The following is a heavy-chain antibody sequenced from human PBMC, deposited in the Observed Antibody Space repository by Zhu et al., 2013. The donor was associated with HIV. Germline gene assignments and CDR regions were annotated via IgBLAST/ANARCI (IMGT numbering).Heavy chain of an antibody. CDR1: GYTFTSYG. Sequence: QVQLVQSGAEVKKPGASVKVSCKASGYTFTSYGISWVRQAPGQGLEWMGWISDYNGNTNYAQKLQDRVTMTTDTSTSTAYMELRSLRSDDTAVYYCARTVDSSGSLYYYYMDVWGKGTTVTVSS. V-gene: IGHV1-18*01. CDR3: ARTVDSSGSLYYYYMDV. D-gene: IGHD3-22*01. CDR2: ISDYNGNT. J-gene: IGHJ6*03.